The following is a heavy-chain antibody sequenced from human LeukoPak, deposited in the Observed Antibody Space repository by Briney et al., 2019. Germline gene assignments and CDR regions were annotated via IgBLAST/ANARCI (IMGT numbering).Heavy chain of an antibody. Sequence: GGSLRLSCTASGFSFSSHWMNWVRQPPGKGLVWVSRIKSDGSSTTYADSVKGRFTISRDNSKNTLYLQMNSLRAEDTAVYYCAKAVVYYDSSGYYFTYYFDYWGQGTLVTVSS. J-gene: IGHJ4*02. CDR2: IKSDGSST. D-gene: IGHD3-22*01. CDR3: AKAVVYYDSSGYYFTYYFDY. V-gene: IGHV3-74*03. CDR1: GFSFSSHW.